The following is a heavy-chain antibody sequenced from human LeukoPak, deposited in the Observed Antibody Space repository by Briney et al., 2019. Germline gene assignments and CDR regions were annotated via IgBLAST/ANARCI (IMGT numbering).Heavy chain of an antibody. V-gene: IGHV4-34*01. CDR3: ARQRSYYGSGSYQGPIDY. J-gene: IGHJ4*02. CDR1: GGSISSYY. CDR2: INHSGST. D-gene: IGHD3-10*01. Sequence: PSETLSLTCTVSGGSISSYYWSWIRQPPGKGLEWIGEINHSGSTNYNPSLKSRVTISVDTSKNQFSLKLSSVTAADTAVYYCARQRSYYGSGSYQGPIDYWGQGTLVTVSS.